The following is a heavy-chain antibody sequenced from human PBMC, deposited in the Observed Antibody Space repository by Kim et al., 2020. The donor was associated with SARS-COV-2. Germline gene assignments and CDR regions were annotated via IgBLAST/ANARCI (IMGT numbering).Heavy chain of an antibody. D-gene: IGHD5-18*01. CDR2: ISGTGGST. CDR3: AKDVWGYSGMDV. Sequence: GGSLRLSCAASGFTFSTNAMGWVRQAPGRGLEWVSSISGTGGSTFYADSVRGRFTISRDISKSTLYLQMNSLRAEDTALYYCAKDVWGYSGMDVWCHWT. V-gene: IGHV3-23*01. CDR1: GFTFSTNA. J-gene: IGHJ6*02.